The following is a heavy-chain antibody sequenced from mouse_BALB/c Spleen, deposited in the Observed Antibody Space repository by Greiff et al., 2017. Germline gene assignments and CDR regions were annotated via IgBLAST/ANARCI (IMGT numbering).Heavy chain of an antibody. J-gene: IGHJ3*01. CDR3: AIYYDYGWFAY. CDR1: GFNIKDCY. Sequence: VQLQQSGAELVRPGALVKLSCKASGFNIKDCYMHWVKQRPEQGLEWIGWIDPENGNTIYDPKFQGKASITADTSSNTAYLQLSSLTSEDTAVYYCAIYYDYGWFAYWGQGTLVTVSA. V-gene: IGHV14-1*02. CDR2: IDPENGNT. D-gene: IGHD2-4*01.